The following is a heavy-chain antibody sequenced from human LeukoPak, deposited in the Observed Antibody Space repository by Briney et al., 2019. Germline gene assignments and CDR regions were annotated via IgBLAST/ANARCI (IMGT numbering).Heavy chain of an antibody. D-gene: IGHD6-19*01. J-gene: IGHJ4*02. V-gene: IGHV3-21*01. CDR2: MSSSGTYI. Sequence: PGGSLRLSCAASGFILTTYSMNWVRRTPGKGLEWVSYMSSSGTYINYAESEKGRFSISRHIAMKSLYLDIYSLRAEDTGVYYCARGDSGHFEYWGQGTLVTVSS. CDR3: ARGDSGHFEY. CDR1: GFILTTYS.